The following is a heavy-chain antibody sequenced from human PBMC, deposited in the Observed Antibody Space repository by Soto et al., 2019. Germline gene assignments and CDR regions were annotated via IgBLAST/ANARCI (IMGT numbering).Heavy chain of an antibody. V-gene: IGHV5-51*01. CDR3: ARGIAEAGSGGNWFGH. CDR2: IYPGDSDT. J-gene: IGHJ5*02. Sequence: GESLKISCQGSGYSFTSYWIAWVRQMPGERLELMGIIYPGDSDTRYSPSFQGQVTISIDKSLSTAYLRWTHRKDSDTAIYSSARGIAEAGSGGNWFGHCDKGTLVAVSS. D-gene: IGHD6-13*01. CDR1: GYSFTSYW.